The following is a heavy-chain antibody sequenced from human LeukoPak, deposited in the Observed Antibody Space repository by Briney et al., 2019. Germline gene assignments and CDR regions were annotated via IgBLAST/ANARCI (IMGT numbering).Heavy chain of an antibody. CDR2: INHSGST. Sequence: SETLSLTCAVYGGSFSGYYWSWIRQPPGKGLEWIGEINHSGSTNYNPSLKSRVTISVDTSKNQFSLKLSSVTAADTAAYYCARQSPLLWFGNDRDGEWFDPWGQGTLVTVSS. CDR3: ARQSPLLWFGNDRDGEWFDP. CDR1: GGSFSGYY. J-gene: IGHJ5*02. D-gene: IGHD3-10*01. V-gene: IGHV4-34*01.